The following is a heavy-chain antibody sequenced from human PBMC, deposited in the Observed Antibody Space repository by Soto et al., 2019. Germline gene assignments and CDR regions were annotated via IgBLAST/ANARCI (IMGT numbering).Heavy chain of an antibody. D-gene: IGHD3-22*01. CDR3: ARAITMMNWFDP. CDR2: IYYSGST. V-gene: IGHV4-59*01. CDR1: GGSISSYY. J-gene: IGHJ5*02. Sequence: SETLSLTCTVSGGSISSYYWSWIRQPPGKGLEWIGYIYYSGSTNYNPSLKSRVTISVDTSKNQFSLKLSSVTAADTAVYYCARAITMMNWFDPWGQGTLVTVSS.